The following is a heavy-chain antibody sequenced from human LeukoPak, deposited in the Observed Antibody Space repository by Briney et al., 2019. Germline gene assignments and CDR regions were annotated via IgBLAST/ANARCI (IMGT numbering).Heavy chain of an antibody. Sequence: GGSLRLSRAASGFTVSSNYMTWVRQAPGKGLEWVSIVYSGGNTYYADSVKGRFTISRDNSKNTLYLQMNSLRAEDTAVYYCAREVYYGSGNFYPYFDSWGQGTLVTVSS. CDR1: GFTVSSNY. D-gene: IGHD3-10*01. J-gene: IGHJ4*02. V-gene: IGHV3-66*02. CDR3: AREVYYGSGNFYPYFDS. CDR2: VYSGGNT.